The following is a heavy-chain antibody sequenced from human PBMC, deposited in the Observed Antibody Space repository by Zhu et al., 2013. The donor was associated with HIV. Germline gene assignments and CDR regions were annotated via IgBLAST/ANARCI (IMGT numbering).Heavy chain of an antibody. V-gene: IGHV1-8*01. CDR2: MNPNSGNT. CDR3: ARGYHSSGWQKPKYYFDY. CDR1: GYTFTSYD. J-gene: IGHJ4*02. Sequence: QVQLVQSGAEVKKPGASVKVSCKASGYTFTSYDINWVRQATGQGLEWMGWMNPNSGNTGYAQKFQGRVTMTRNTSISTAYMELSSLRSEDTAVYYCARGYHSSGWQKPKYYFDYWGQGTLVTVSS. D-gene: IGHD6-19*01.